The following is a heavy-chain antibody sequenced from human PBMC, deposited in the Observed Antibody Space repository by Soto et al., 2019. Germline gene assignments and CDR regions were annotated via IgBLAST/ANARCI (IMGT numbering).Heavy chain of an antibody. CDR1: GVSFSGYY. D-gene: IGHD3-10*01. V-gene: IGHV4-34*01. CDR2: ISHGGGT. Sequence: ETLSLTCGVYGVSFSGYYWSWIRQPPGKGLEWSGEISHGGGTNYNPSLKSRVHISVDTSKNQFSLKLTSVTAADTAVYYCASKNRFGPDYWGQGTLVTVSS. J-gene: IGHJ4*02. CDR3: ASKNRFGPDY.